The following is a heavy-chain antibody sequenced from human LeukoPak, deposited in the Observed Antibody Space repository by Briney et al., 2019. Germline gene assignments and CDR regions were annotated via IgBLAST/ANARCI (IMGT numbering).Heavy chain of an antibody. J-gene: IGHJ3*01. CDR1: GFAFNNYG. V-gene: IGHV3-33*01. Sequence: PGGSLRLSCAASGFAFNNYGMHWVRQAPGKGLEWVALIWYDGNNENYADSVKGRFTISRDNSRNTLDLQMNSLRAEGTAVYYCARGWGSNVYAGAFDFWGQGTMVTVSS. D-gene: IGHD3-16*01. CDR2: IWYDGNNE. CDR3: ARGWGSNVYAGAFDF.